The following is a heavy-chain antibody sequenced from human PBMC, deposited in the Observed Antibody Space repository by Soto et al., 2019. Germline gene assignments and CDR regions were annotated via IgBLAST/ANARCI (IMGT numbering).Heavy chain of an antibody. D-gene: IGHD5-18*01. J-gene: IGHJ6*02. V-gene: IGHV3-23*01. CDR1: GFIFENFG. CDR2: ISGSGFKK. Sequence: GGSLRLSCAASGFIFENFGMSWVRQAPGKGLEWISSISGSGFKKYYADSVKGRFTISRDNSKNTLYLQMSSLGPEDTAVYYCVKERYAQLWLEDYGMDVWGQGTTVTVSS. CDR3: VKERYAQLWLEDYGMDV.